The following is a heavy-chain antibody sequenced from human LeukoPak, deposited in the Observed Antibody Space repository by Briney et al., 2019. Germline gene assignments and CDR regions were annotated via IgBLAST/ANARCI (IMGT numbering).Heavy chain of an antibody. CDR3: ARDDDYSNYDRCYGLDV. CDR2: IYHSGST. D-gene: IGHD4-11*01. V-gene: IGHV4-4*02. CDR1: GGSISSSNW. Sequence: SETLSLTCVVSGGSISSSNWWSWVRQPPGKGQEWIGEIYHSGSTNYNPSLKSRVTISVDKSKNQFSLKLSSVTAADTAVYYCARDDDYSNYDRCYGLDVWGQGTTVTVSS. J-gene: IGHJ6*02.